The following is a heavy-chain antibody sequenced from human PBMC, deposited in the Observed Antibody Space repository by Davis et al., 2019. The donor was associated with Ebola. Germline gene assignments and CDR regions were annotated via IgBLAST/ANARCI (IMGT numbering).Heavy chain of an antibody. D-gene: IGHD2-2*01. Sequence: RLSCAASGFTFSSYEMNWVRQAPGKGLEWVSYISSSGSTIYYADSVKGRFTISRDNAKNTLYLQMNSLRAEDTAVYYCASGCSSTSCPDYWGQGTLVTVSS. CDR1: GFTFSSYE. CDR3: ASGCSSTSCPDY. J-gene: IGHJ4*02. V-gene: IGHV3-48*03. CDR2: ISSSGSTI.